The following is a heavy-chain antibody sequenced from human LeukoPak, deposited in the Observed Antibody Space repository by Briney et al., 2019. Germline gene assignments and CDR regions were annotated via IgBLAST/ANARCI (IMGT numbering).Heavy chain of an antibody. CDR3: AISYGGSPLDAFDI. CDR1: GFTFSSYS. J-gene: IGHJ3*02. Sequence: GGSLRLSCAASGFTFSSYSMNWVRQAPGKGLEWVSAISGSGGSTYYADSVKGRFTISRDNSKNTLYLQMNSLRAEDTAVYYCAISYGGSPLDAFDIWGQGTMVTVSS. D-gene: IGHD1-26*01. CDR2: ISGSGGST. V-gene: IGHV3-23*01.